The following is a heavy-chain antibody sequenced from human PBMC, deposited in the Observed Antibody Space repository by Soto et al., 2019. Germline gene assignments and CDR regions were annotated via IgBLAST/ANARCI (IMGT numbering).Heavy chain of an antibody. CDR3: AREGSCRGGTCALEH. CDR1: GFSFSYYW. V-gene: IGHV3-7*01. J-gene: IGHJ4*02. D-gene: IGHD2-15*01. CDR2: IKQGGTEK. Sequence: EVQLVASGGGLVQPGGSLRLSCAASGFSFSYYWMSWVRQAPGKGLEWVANIKQGGTEKHYVDSAQGRFIISRDNAKNSLYLQMNSPRAEDTAMYYCAREGSCRGGTCALEHWGQGTLVTVSS.